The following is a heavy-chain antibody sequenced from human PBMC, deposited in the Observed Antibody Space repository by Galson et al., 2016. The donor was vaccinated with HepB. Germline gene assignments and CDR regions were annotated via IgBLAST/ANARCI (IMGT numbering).Heavy chain of an antibody. V-gene: IGHV3-74*01. CDR3: VRDHSVVPTTGYNWFDP. J-gene: IGHJ5*02. CDR2: INSDGTIS. D-gene: IGHD4-23*01. CDR1: GFAFSSHW. Sequence: SLRLSCAASGFAFSSHWMHWVRQAPGKGLMWVARINSDGTISNYADSAKGRFTISRDNAKNTLDLERNSLRAEDTAVYNCVRDHSVVPTTGYNWFDPWGRGTLVTVSS.